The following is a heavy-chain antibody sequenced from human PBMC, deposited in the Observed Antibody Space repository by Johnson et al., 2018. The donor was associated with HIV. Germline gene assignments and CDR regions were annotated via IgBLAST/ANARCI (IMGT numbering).Heavy chain of an antibody. Sequence: VQLVESGGGVVQPGGSLRLSCAASGFTFSSYGMHWVRQAPGKGLEWVAFIRYDGSNKYYADSVKGRFTISRDNSKNTMYMQMNSLRAEDTAVYDCARDSQCSSSWYPPTDAFDIWGQGTAVTVSS. CDR3: ARDSQCSSSWYPPTDAFDI. CDR2: IRYDGSNK. D-gene: IGHD6-13*01. CDR1: GFTFSSYG. J-gene: IGHJ3*02. V-gene: IGHV3-30*02.